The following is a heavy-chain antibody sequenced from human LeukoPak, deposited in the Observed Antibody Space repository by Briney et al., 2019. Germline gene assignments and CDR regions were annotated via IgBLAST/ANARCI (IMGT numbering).Heavy chain of an antibody. CDR3: ARLGIGVVPSAMLGDYYFDY. Sequence: SETLSLTCTVSGGSISSYCWSWIRQPPGKGLEWIGYIYYSGSTNYNPSLKSRVTISVDTSKNQFSLKLTSVTAADTAVYYCARLGIGVVPSAMLGDYYFDYWGQGTLVTVSS. CDR2: IYYSGST. J-gene: IGHJ4*02. CDR1: GGSISSYC. D-gene: IGHD2-2*01. V-gene: IGHV4-59*08.